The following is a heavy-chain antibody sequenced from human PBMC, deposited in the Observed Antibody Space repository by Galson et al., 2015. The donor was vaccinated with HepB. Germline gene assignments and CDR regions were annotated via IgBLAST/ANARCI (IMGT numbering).Heavy chain of an antibody. CDR2: INGDGSVH. CDR3: DLAMTGRGGGLGDY. D-gene: IGHD6-19*01. V-gene: IGHV3-7*01. J-gene: IGHJ4*02. CDR1: GFTFSAYW. Sequence: SLRLSCAASGFTFSAYWMNWVRQAPGRGLECLAIINGDGSVHWYVDSVKGRFSISRDNGRNSLYLQMNSLRVEDTAVYYCDLAMTGRGGGLGDYWGQGTLVTVSS.